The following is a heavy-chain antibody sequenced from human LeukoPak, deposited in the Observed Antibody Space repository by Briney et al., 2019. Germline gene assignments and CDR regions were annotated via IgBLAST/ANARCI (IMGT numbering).Heavy chain of an antibody. CDR1: GGTFSIYA. D-gene: IGHD5-18*01. Sequence: ASVTVSCKASGGTFSIYAISWVRQAPGQGLEWMGRIIPILGIANYAQKFQGRVTITADKSTSTAYMELSSLRSEDTAVYYCASPKNTAITYYYYGMDVWGQGTTVTVSS. V-gene: IGHV1-69*04. CDR3: ASPKNTAITYYYYGMDV. CDR2: IIPILGIA. J-gene: IGHJ6*02.